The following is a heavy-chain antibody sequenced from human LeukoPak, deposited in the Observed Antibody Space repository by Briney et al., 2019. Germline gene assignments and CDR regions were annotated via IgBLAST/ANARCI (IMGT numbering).Heavy chain of an antibody. V-gene: IGHV3-7*01. J-gene: IGHJ4*02. CDR2: IKQDGSEK. D-gene: IGHD6-6*01. Sequence: GGSLRLSCVASGFTFSSYWMSWVRQAPGKGLEWVANIKQDGSEKYYVDSVKGRFTISRGNAKNSLFLQMNSLRAEDTAVYYCARDYSSSSGIDYWGQGTLVTVSS. CDR1: GFTFSSYW. CDR3: ARDYSSSSGIDY.